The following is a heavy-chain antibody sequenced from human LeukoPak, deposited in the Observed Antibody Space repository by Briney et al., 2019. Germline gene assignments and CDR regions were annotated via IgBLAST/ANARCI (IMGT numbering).Heavy chain of an antibody. CDR1: GFTFSYYS. V-gene: IGHV3-48*01. D-gene: IGHD6-19*01. J-gene: IGHJ4*02. CDR3: AVKSSGWPAFDS. CDR2: INSISGEI. Sequence: GGSLRLSCVASGFTFSYYSMNWVRQAPGKGLEWVSYINSISGEIWYADSVKGRFTISRDNSKSTLYLQMNSLRADDTAVYYCAVKSSGWPAFDSWGQGTLVTVSS.